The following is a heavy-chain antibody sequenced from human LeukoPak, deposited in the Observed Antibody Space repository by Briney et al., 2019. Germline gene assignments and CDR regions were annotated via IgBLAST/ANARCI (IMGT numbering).Heavy chain of an antibody. CDR2: ISAYNGNT. CDR3: ARSLGGYCSGGSCNEGDY. CDR1: GYTFTSYG. Sequence: ASVKVSCKASGYTFTSYGISWVRQAPGQGLEWMGWISAYNGNTNYAQKLQGRATMTTDTSTSTAYMELRSLRSDDTAVYYCARSLGGYCSGGSCNEGDYWGQGTLVTVSS. V-gene: IGHV1-18*01. D-gene: IGHD2-15*01. J-gene: IGHJ4*02.